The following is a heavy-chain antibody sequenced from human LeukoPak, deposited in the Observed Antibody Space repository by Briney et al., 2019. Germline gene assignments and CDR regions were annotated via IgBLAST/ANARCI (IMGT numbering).Heavy chain of an antibody. CDR2: ISGSGDTT. CDR1: GFTVSSNY. D-gene: IGHD2-15*01. CDR3: AKGSSASCYSPVDY. Sequence: GGSLRLSCAASGFTVSSNYMSWVRQAPGKGLDWVSTISGSGDTTFYADSVTGRFTISRDNSKNTLYLQMNSLRAEDTAVYYCAKGSSASCYSPVDYWGQGTLVTVSS. J-gene: IGHJ4*02. V-gene: IGHV3-23*01.